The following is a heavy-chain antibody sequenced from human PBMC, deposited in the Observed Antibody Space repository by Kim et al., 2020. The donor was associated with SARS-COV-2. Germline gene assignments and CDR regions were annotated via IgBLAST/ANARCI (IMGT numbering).Heavy chain of an antibody. CDR1: GFTFSSYA. D-gene: IGHD3-10*01. V-gene: IGHV3-23*01. J-gene: IGHJ6*02. CDR2: ISGSGGST. Sequence: GGSLRLSCAASGFTFSSYAMSWVRQAPGKGLEWVSAISGSGGSTYYADSVKGRFTISRDNSKNTLYLQMNSLRAEDTAVYYCAKDLLEPLHGSGRRPLYYGMDVWGQGTTVTVSS. CDR3: AKDLLEPLHGSGRRPLYYGMDV.